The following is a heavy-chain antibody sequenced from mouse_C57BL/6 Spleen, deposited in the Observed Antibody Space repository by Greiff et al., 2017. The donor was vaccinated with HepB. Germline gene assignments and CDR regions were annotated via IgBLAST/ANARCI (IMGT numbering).Heavy chain of an antibody. V-gene: IGHV1-76*01. CDR2: IYPGSGNT. CDR3: AREDSNYSFDY. J-gene: IGHJ2*01. CDR1: GYTFTDYY. D-gene: IGHD2-5*01. Sequence: QVQLQQSGAELVRPGASVKLSCKASGYTFTDYYINWVKQRPGQGLEWIARIYPGSGNTYYNEKFKGKATLTAEKSSSTAYMQLSSLTSEDSAVYFCAREDSNYSFDYWGQGTTLTVSS.